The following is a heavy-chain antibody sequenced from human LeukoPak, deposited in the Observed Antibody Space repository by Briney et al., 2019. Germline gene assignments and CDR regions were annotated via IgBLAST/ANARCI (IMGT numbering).Heavy chain of an antibody. J-gene: IGHJ6*02. Sequence: PSETLSLTCTVSGGSISRYYGSWIRQPPGKALECSGYIYYRGSTHYNPSLKGRVTISVDTSKNQFSLRLSSVTAADTAVYYCARQGCSGGSCYYSKNYGMDVWGQGTTVTVSS. CDR1: GGSISRYY. D-gene: IGHD2-15*01. CDR2: IYYRGST. CDR3: ARQGCSGGSCYYSKNYGMDV. V-gene: IGHV4-59*08.